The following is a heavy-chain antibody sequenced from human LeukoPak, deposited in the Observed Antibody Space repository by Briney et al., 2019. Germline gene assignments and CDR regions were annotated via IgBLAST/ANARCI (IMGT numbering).Heavy chain of an antibody. D-gene: IGHD1-1*01. Sequence: GSLRLSCAASGFTFSSYAMSWVRQAPGKGLEWVAVISYDGSNKYYADSVKGRFTISRDNSKNTLYLQMNSLRAEDTAVYYCATSTTGSWGQGTLVTVSS. J-gene: IGHJ4*02. V-gene: IGHV3-30*03. CDR3: ATSTTGS. CDR1: GFTFSSYA. CDR2: ISYDGSNK.